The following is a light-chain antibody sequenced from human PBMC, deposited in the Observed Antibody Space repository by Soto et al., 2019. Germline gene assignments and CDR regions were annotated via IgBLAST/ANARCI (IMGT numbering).Light chain of an antibody. J-gene: IGKJ2*01. V-gene: IGKV3-20*01. Sequence: ETVLTQSPGTLSLSPGETATLSCRASQSVISGYLAWYQQKPDQAPRLVIYGASGRAAGIPDRFNGSGSGTDFTLTISRLEPEDFAMYYCQQYGSSVFTFGQGTKLEIK. CDR3: QQYGSSVFT. CDR2: GAS. CDR1: QSVISGY.